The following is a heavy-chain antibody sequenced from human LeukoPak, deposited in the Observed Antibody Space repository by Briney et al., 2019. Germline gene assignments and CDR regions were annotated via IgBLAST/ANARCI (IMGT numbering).Heavy chain of an antibody. Sequence: SETLSLTCTVSGGSISSGDYYWSWIRQPPGKGLKWIGYIYYSGSTYYNPSLKSRVTISVDTSKNQFSLKLSSVTAADTAVYYCARVTWNWFDPWGQGTLVTVSS. CDR2: IYYSGST. V-gene: IGHV4-30-4*01. CDR1: GGSISSGDYY. CDR3: ARVTWNWFDP. J-gene: IGHJ5*02. D-gene: IGHD2-21*02.